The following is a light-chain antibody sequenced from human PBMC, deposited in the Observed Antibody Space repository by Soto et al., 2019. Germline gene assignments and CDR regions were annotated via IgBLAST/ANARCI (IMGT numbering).Light chain of an antibody. CDR1: SNDIGEYNY. V-gene: IGLV2-14*01. CDR3: SSYSSTSTPYV. CDR2: EVN. Sequence: QSVLTQPASVSGSPGQSVTISCAGSSNDIGEYNYVSWYQQHPGKAPKLIIFEVNSRPSGVSNRFSGSKSGSAASLTISGLQAEDEADYYCSSYSSTSTPYVFGGGTKVTVL. J-gene: IGLJ1*01.